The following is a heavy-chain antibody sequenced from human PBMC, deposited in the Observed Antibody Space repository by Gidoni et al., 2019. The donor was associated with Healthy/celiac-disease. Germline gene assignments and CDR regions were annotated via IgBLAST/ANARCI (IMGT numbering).Heavy chain of an antibody. CDR1: GGSISSYY. D-gene: IGHD6-19*01. J-gene: IGHJ5*02. V-gene: IGHV4-59*08. Sequence: QVQLQESGPGLVKPSETLSLTCTVSGGSISSYYWSWIRQPPGKGLEWIGYIYYSGSTNYNPSLKSRVTISVDTSKNQFSLKLSSVTAADTAVYYCARHRGDSEWLVRSWFDPWGQGTLVTVSS. CDR3: ARHRGDSEWLVRSWFDP. CDR2: IYYSGST.